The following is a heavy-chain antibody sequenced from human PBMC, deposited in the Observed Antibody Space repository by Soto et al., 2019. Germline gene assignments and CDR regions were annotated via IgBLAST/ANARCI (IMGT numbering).Heavy chain of an antibody. D-gene: IGHD2-2*01. CDR2: MNPNSGNT. V-gene: IGHV1-8*01. Sequence: ASVKVSCKASGYTFTSYDINWVRQATGQGLEWMGWMNPNSGNTGYAQKFQGRVTMTRNTSISTAYMELSSLRSEDTAVYYCARVWDIVVVPAFSGMDVWGQGTTVTVSS. CDR1: GYTFTSYD. CDR3: ARVWDIVVVPAFSGMDV. J-gene: IGHJ6*02.